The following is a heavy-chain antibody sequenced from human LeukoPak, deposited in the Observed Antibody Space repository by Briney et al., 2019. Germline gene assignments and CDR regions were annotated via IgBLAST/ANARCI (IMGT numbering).Heavy chain of an antibody. CDR1: GGSISSYY. CDR2: IYYSGST. J-gene: IGHJ3*02. V-gene: IGHV4-59*01. Sequence: SETLSLTCTVSGGSISSYYWSWIRQPPGKGLEWIGYIYYSGSTNYNPSLKSRVTISVDTSKNQFFLKLSSVTAADTAVYYCARDGYYDSSGYWNDAFDIWGQGTMVTVSS. D-gene: IGHD3-22*01. CDR3: ARDGYYDSSGYWNDAFDI.